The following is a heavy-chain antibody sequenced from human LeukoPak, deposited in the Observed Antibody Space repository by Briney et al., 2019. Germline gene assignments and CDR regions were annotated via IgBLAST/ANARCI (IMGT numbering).Heavy chain of an antibody. V-gene: IGHV1-69*06. CDR2: IIPIFGTA. Sequence: GASVKVSCKASGGTFSSYAISWVRQAPGQGLEWMGGIIPIFGTANYAQKFQGRVTITADKSTSTAYMELSSLRSEDTAVYYCARVLTGTTGEYYFDYWGQGTLVTVSS. CDR1: GGTFSSYA. D-gene: IGHD1-7*01. CDR3: ARVLTGTTGEYYFDY. J-gene: IGHJ4*02.